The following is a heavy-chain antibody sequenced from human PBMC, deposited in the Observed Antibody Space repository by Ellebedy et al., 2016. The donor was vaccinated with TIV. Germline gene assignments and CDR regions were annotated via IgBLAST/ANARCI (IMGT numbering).Heavy chain of an antibody. Sequence: SVKVSCXASGGTFSSYAISWVRQAPGQGLEWMGGIIPIFGTANYAQKFQGRVTITADESTSTAYMELSSLRSEDTAVYYCARDRVGANYYYYYMDVWGKGTTVTVSS. V-gene: IGHV1-69*13. D-gene: IGHD1-26*01. CDR3: ARDRVGANYYYYYMDV. J-gene: IGHJ6*03. CDR2: IIPIFGTA. CDR1: GGTFSSYA.